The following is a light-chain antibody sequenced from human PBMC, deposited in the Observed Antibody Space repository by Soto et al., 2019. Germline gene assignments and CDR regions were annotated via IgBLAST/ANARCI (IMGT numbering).Light chain of an antibody. CDR3: QQYCSSLWT. CDR1: QSVSNNY. V-gene: IGKV3-20*01. CDR2: DAS. Sequence: ETVLTQSSGTLSLSPGERATLSCRASQSVSNNYLAWYQQKPGQAPRLLIYDASNRATGIPAGFSGSGSGTDFTLTISSLEPEDFAVYYCQQYCSSLWTFGQGTKV. J-gene: IGKJ1*01.